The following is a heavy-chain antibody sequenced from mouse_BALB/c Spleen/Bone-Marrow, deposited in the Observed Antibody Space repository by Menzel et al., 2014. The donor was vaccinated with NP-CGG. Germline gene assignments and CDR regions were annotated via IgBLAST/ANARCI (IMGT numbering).Heavy chain of an antibody. J-gene: IGHJ3*01. CDR2: TNPGSGGT. Sequence: QVQLQQSGAELVRPGTSVKVSCKASGYAFTNYLIEWVKQRPGQGLEWIGVTNPGSGGTNYNEKFKGKATLTADKSSSTAYMQLSSLTSDDSAVYFCARSRTGFAYWGQGTLVTVSA. CDR3: ARSRTGFAY. CDR1: GYAFTNYL. V-gene: IGHV1-54*03.